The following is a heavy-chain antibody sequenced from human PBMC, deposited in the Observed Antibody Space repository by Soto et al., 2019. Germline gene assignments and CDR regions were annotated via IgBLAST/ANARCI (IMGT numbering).Heavy chain of an antibody. V-gene: IGHV1-18*01. J-gene: IGHJ4*02. CDR1: GYAFTTYG. CDR3: ARGRYGDY. D-gene: IGHD1-1*01. CDR2: ISAHNGNT. Sequence: QVHLVQSGAEVKKPGASVKVSCQGSGYAFTTYGITWVRQAPGQGLEWMGWISAHNGNTNYAQKLQVRVTVTRDTYTSTAYMELRSLRYDDTAVYYCARGRYGDYWGQGALVTVSS.